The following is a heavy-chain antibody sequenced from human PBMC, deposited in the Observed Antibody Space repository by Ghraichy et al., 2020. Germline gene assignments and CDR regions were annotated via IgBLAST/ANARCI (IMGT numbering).Heavy chain of an antibody. Sequence: ASVKVSCKASGYTFTGYYMHWVRQAPGQGLEWMGWINPNSGGTNYAQKFQGWVTMTRDTSISTAYMELSRLRSDDTAVYYCARGPDYGDYPSWFDPWGQGTLVTVSS. CDR3: ARGPDYGDYPSWFDP. J-gene: IGHJ5*02. V-gene: IGHV1-2*04. CDR2: INPNSGGT. CDR1: GYTFTGYY. D-gene: IGHD4-17*01.